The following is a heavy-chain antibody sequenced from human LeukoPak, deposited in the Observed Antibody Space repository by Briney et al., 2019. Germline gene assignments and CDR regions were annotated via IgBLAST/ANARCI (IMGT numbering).Heavy chain of an antibody. CDR2: IKEGGSEK. V-gene: IGHV3-7*01. D-gene: IGHD3-3*01. CDR1: GFTFSNYW. CDR3: AGEVWVKYDFWSGYSDY. Sequence: SGGSLRLSCAASGFTFSNYWMSWVRQAPGKGLEWVANIKEGGSEKYYVDSVKGRFTISRDNAKNSQYLQMNSLRAEDTAVYYCAGEVWVKYDFWSGYSDYWGQGTPVTVSS. J-gene: IGHJ4*02.